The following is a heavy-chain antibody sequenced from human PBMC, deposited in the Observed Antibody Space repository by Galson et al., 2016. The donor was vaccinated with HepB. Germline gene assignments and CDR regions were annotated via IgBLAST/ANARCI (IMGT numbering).Heavy chain of an antibody. CDR2: IKPSGGNT. V-gene: IGHV1-46*01. J-gene: IGHJ4*02. Sequence: APGQGLEWMGIIKPSGGNTIYAQKFQDRITMTRDTSTSTVYMELISLRSEDTAVYYCARELGHSFYFDYWGQGTRVTVSS. CDR3: ARELGHSFYFDY. D-gene: IGHD3-16*02.